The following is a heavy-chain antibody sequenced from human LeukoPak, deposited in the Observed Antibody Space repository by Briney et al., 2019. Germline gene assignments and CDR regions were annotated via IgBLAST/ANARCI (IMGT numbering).Heavy chain of an antibody. D-gene: IGHD5-24*01. J-gene: IGHJ4*02. CDR2: IYYSGST. CDR3: ARYRGTYGYYFDY. V-gene: IGHV4-59*01. Sequence: SETLSLTCTVSGGSISSYYWSWIRQPPGKGLEWIGYIYYSGSTNYSPSLKSRVTISADTSKNQFSLKLTSVTAADTAVYYCARYRGTYGYYFDYWGQGKLVIVSS. CDR1: GGSISSYY.